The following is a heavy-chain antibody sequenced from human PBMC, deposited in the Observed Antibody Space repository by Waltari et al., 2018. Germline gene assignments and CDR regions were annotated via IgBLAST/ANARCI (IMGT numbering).Heavy chain of an antibody. CDR3: ARALEPLQSLDY. D-gene: IGHD1-1*01. Sequence: QVQLVQSGAEVKKPGASVKVSCKASGYTFTSYPMHWVRQAPGQRLEWMGWINAGNGNTKYSQKFQDRITITRDTSASTANMELSSLRSEDTAVYYCARALEPLQSLDYWGQGTLVTVAS. V-gene: IGHV1-3*01. J-gene: IGHJ4*02. CDR2: INAGNGNT. CDR1: GYTFTSYP.